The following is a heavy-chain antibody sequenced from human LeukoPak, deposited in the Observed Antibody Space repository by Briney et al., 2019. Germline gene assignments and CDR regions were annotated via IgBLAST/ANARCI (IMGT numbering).Heavy chain of an antibody. CDR2: IYYSGST. V-gene: IGHV4-39*01. CDR1: GGSISSSSYS. Sequence: PSETLSLTCTVSGGSISSSSYSWGWIRQPPGKGLEWIGSIYYSGSTYYNPSLKSRVTISVDTSKSQFSLKLSSVTAADTAVYYCARSGLWWGGLATYYFDYWGQGTLVTVSS. CDR3: ARSGLWWGGLATYYFDY. D-gene: IGHD2-21*01. J-gene: IGHJ4*02.